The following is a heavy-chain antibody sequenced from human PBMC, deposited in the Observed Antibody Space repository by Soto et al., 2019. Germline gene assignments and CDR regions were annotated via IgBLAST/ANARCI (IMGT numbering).Heavy chain of an antibody. CDR3: AREAGSGDYFDY. CDR1: GGSISSTGYF. V-gene: IGHV4-31*03. J-gene: IGHJ4*02. D-gene: IGHD1-26*01. CDR2: IFYSGGT. Sequence: QVQLQESGPGLVKPSQTLSLTCTVSGGSISSTGYFWTWIRQHPGKGLEWIGYIFYSGGTFHNPSLQSRVTISVDTSKNQFSLELSSVTAADTAVYYCAREAGSGDYFDYWGQGTLVTVSS.